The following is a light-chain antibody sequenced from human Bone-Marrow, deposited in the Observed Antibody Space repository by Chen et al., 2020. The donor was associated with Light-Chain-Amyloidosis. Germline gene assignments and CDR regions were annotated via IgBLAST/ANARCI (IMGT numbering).Light chain of an antibody. Sequence: EIVLTQSPGTLSLSPGEGANLSCRASQTISSNYLTWYQPKFGQAPRLLIYGSSSRATGIPARLTGSGCGADVTLTKNRLEPEDFGMYYCQEYGTSPLTFGGGTKVEIK. J-gene: IGKJ4*01. CDR1: QTISSNY. CDR3: QEYGTSPLT. CDR2: GSS. V-gene: IGKV3-20*01.